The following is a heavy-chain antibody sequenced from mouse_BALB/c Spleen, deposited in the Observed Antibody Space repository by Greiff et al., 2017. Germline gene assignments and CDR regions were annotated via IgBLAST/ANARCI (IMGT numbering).Heavy chain of an antibody. Sequence: DVKLVESGGGLVQPGGSRKLSCAASGFTFSSFGMHWVRQAPEKGLEWVAYISSGSSTIYYADTVKGRFTICRDNPKNTLFLQMTSLRSEDTAMYYCARSGNGYLYAMDYWGQGTSVTVSS. V-gene: IGHV5-17*02. CDR3: ARSGNGYLYAMDY. CDR2: ISSGSSTI. D-gene: IGHD2-2*01. CDR1: GFTFSSFG. J-gene: IGHJ4*01.